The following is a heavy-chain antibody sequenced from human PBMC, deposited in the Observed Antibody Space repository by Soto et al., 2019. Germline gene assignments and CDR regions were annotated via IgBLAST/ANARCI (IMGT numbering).Heavy chain of an antibody. V-gene: IGHV1-69*05. CDR3: ARTLTPNPAEYFQH. J-gene: IGHJ1*01. CDR1: GGTFSSYA. Sequence: SVKVSCKASGGTFSSYAISWVRQAPGQGLEWMGGIIPIFGTANYAQKFQGRVTMTRDTSTSTVYMELSSLRSEDTAVYYCARTLTPNPAEYFQHWGQGTLVTVS. D-gene: IGHD3-16*01. CDR2: IIPIFGTA.